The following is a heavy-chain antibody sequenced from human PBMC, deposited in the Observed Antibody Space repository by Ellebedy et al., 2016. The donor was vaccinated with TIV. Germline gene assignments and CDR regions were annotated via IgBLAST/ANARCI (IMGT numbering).Heavy chain of an antibody. D-gene: IGHD3/OR15-3a*01. CDR1: GYTLSNYG. Sequence: GESLKISXAASGYTLSNYGMHWVRQTPGKGLEWVAVIWYDGSNKYYGDSMKGRFTISRDNSKNTLYLQMNSLRAEDTAVYYCARAADDLWTGNYYYYYGMDVWGQGTMVTVSS. CDR2: IWYDGSNK. V-gene: IGHV3-33*01. J-gene: IGHJ6*02. CDR3: ARAADDLWTGNYYYYYGMDV.